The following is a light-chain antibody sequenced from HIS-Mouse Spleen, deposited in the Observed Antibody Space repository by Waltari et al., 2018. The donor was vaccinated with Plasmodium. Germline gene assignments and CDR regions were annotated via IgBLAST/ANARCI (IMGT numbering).Light chain of an antibody. CDR2: GAS. V-gene: IGKV3-15*01. Sequence: EIVMTQSPPTLSVSPGDRATLSCRASQSVSSNLAWYQQKPGQAPRLRIYGASTRATGIPARFSGRGSGTEFTLTISSLQSEDFAVYYCQQYNNWSFTFGPGTKVDIK. CDR3: QQYNNWSFT. CDR1: QSVSSN. J-gene: IGKJ3*01.